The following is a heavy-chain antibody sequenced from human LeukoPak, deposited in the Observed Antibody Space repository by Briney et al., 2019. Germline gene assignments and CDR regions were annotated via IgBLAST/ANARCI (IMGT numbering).Heavy chain of an antibody. CDR3: ARVPGITMTGGFDY. J-gene: IGHJ4*02. CDR2: ISHDGSYK. CDR1: GFTFNTYP. D-gene: IGHD6-19*01. Sequence: GGSLRLSCAASGFTFNTYPIHWVRQAPGKGLEGVAVISHDGSYKYIADSVKGRFTISRDNSKNTLYLQMDSLRAEDTAVYYCARVPGITMTGGFDYWGQGTLVTVSS. V-gene: IGHV3-30-3*01.